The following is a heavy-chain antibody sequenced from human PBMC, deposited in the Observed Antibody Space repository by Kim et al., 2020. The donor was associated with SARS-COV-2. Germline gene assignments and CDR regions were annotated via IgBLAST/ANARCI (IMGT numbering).Heavy chain of an antibody. CDR2: INTNTGNP. Sequence: ASVKVSCKASGFTLTTYAINWVRQAPGQGLEWMGWINTNTGNPTYAQGFTGRFVFSFDTSVSTAYLQISSLKAEDTAVYYCARHWWGYDILLYKNWFDPWGQGTLVTVSS. CDR1: GFTLTTYA. D-gene: IGHD3-9*01. V-gene: IGHV7-4-1*02. J-gene: IGHJ5*02. CDR3: ARHWWGYDILLYKNWFDP.